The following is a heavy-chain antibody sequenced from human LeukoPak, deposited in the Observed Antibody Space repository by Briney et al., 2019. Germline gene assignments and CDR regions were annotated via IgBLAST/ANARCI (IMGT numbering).Heavy chain of an antibody. CDR2: IYGSDDTT. J-gene: IGHJ4*02. D-gene: IGHD3-9*01. CDR1: GFSFSTYD. CDR3: AKDQRPDTGYDIDY. V-gene: IGHV3-23*01. Sequence: GGPLRLSYSASGFSFSTYDMSWVRQAPRKGLEWVSTIYGSDDTTRYAESVKGRFTISRDNSKETLYLQMNNLRAEDTAVYYCAKDQRPDTGYDIDYWGQGTLVTVSS.